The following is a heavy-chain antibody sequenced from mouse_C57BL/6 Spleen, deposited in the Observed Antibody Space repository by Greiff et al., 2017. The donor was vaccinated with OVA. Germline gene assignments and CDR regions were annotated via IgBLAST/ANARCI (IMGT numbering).Heavy chain of an antibody. CDR2: INPSTGGT. D-gene: IGHD2-3*01. J-gene: IGHJ3*01. CDR1: GYSFTGYY. Sequence: EVQLQQSGPELVKPGASVKISCKASGYSFTGYYMNWVKQSPEKSLEWIGEINPSTGGTTYNQKFKAKATLTVDKSSSTAYMQLKSLTSEDSAVYYCARRIPSYDAQFAYWGQGTLVTVSA. CDR3: ARRIPSYDAQFAY. V-gene: IGHV1-42*01.